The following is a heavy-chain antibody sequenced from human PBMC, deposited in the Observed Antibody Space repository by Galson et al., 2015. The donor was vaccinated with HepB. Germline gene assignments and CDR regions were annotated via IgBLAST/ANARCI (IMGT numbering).Heavy chain of an antibody. J-gene: IGHJ6*03. CDR1: GFSLSTSGMC. Sequence: PALVKPTQTLTLTCTFSGFSLSTSGMCVSWIRQPPGKALEWLARIDWDDDKYYSTSLKTRLTISKDTSKNQVVLTLTNMDPVDTATYYCARTAETVMVNHYYHMDVWGKGTTVTVSS. D-gene: IGHD5-18*01. CDR2: IDWDDDK. V-gene: IGHV2-70*11. CDR3: ARTAETVMVNHYYHMDV.